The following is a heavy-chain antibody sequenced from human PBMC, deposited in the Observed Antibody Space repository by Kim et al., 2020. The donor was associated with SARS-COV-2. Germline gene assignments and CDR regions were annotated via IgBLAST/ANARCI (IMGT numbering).Heavy chain of an antibody. J-gene: IGHJ2*01. V-gene: IGHV3-21*01. D-gene: IGHD3-16*01. CDR3: ARGARGGYWYFDL. Sequence: GGSLRLSCAASGFTFSSYSMNWVRQAPGKGLEWVSSISSSSSYIYYADSVKGRFTISRDNAKNSLYLQMNSLRAEDTAVYYCARGARGGYWYFDLWGRGTLVTVSS. CDR2: ISSSSSYI. CDR1: GFTFSSYS.